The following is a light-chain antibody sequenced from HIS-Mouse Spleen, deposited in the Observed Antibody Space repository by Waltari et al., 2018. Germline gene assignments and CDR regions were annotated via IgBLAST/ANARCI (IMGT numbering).Light chain of an antibody. V-gene: IGLV2-23*02. J-gene: IGLJ3*02. CDR3: CSYAGSSTWV. Sequence: QSALTQPASVSGSPGQSITISCTGTSSDVGSYNLVSWYQQHTGKAPKLMIFEVRKRPSGVSNRFSGSKSGNTASLTIAGVQAEDEADYYCCSYAGSSTWVFGGGTKLTVL. CDR2: EVR. CDR1: SSDVGSYNL.